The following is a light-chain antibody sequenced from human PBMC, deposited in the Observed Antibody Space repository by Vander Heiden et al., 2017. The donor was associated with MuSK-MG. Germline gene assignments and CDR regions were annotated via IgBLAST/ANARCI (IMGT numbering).Light chain of an antibody. V-gene: IGKV1-5*03. J-gene: IGKJ1*01. Sequence: DIQMTQSPSTLSASVGDRVTITCRASQSISSWLAWYQQKPGKAPKLLIYKASTLESGVPSRFRGSGSGTEFSLTITSLQPDDFATYYCQQYYTILGTFGQGTEVEIK. CDR2: KAS. CDR3: QQYYTILGT. CDR1: QSISSW.